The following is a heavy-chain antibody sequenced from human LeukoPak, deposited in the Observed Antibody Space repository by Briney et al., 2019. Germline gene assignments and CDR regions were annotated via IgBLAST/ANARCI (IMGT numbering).Heavy chain of an antibody. D-gene: IGHD6-19*01. CDR3: AKDPDSSGWYDFDY. CDR2: ISGSGGST. V-gene: IGHV3-23*01. J-gene: IGHJ4*02. CDR1: GFTFSSYA. Sequence: PGGSRRLSCAGSGFTFSSYAMSWVRQAPGKGLEWVSAISGSGGSTYYADSVKGRFTISRDNSKNTLYLQMNSLRAEDTAVYYCAKDPDSSGWYDFDYRGQGTLVTVSS.